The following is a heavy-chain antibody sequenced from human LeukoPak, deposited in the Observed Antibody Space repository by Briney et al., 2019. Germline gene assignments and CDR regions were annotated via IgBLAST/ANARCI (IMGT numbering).Heavy chain of an antibody. CDR2: IWFDGSNK. D-gene: IGHD6-19*01. CDR1: GFTFSNYD. V-gene: IGHV3-33*01. Sequence: EGSLRLSCAASGFTFSNYDMHWVRQAPGKGLEWVAVIWFDGSNKFYADSVKGRFTISRDNSKNTLYLQMNSLRAEGTAVYYCASSAGALIDCWGQGTLVIVSS. CDR3: ASSAGALIDC. J-gene: IGHJ4*02.